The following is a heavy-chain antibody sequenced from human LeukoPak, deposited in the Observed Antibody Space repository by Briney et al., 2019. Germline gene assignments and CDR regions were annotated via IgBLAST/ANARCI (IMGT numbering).Heavy chain of an antibody. J-gene: IGHJ4*02. D-gene: IGHD1-7*01. CDR1: GGTFSSYA. CDR3: ARDDAWNYGGYFDY. V-gene: IGHV1-69*05. CDR2: IIPIFGTA. Sequence: ASVKVSCKASGGTFSSYAISWVRQAPGQGLEWMGRIIPIFGTANYAQKFQGRVTITTDESTSTAYMELSSLRSEDTAVYYCARDDAWNYGGYFDYWGQGTLVTVSS.